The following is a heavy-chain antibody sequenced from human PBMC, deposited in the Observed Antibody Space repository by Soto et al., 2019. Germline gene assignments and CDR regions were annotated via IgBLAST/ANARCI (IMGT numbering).Heavy chain of an antibody. CDR1: GFTFSSYE. CDR3: ARAGVPYSSRWYYY. J-gene: IGHJ4*02. CDR2: IGRSGSPI. Sequence: GGSLRRSCAASGFTFSSYEMNWVRQAPGNGLEWDSNIGRSGSPIDYADSVKARFTMSRDNAMNSLYVQLNILRAEDTAVYYCARAGVPYSSRWYYYWGQGTLLTVSS. D-gene: IGHD6-13*01. V-gene: IGHV3-48*03.